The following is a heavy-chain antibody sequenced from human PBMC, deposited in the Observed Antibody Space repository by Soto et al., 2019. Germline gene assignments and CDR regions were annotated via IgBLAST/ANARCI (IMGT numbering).Heavy chain of an antibody. CDR2: IYWDDDK. CDR3: AHRLTRYTWNCGLFDY. Sequence: QITLKESGPTLVKPTQTLTLTCTFSGFSLTTSGVGVGWIRQPPGKALEWLAVIYWDDDKRYSPSLKSRVTITKDTSKNQVVLTMTNMDPVDTATYYCAHRLTRYTWNCGLFDYWGQGTLVTVSS. CDR1: GFSLTTSGVG. D-gene: IGHD1-7*01. V-gene: IGHV2-5*02. J-gene: IGHJ4*02.